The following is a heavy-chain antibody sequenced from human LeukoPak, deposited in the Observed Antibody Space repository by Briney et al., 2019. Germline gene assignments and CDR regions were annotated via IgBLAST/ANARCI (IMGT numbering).Heavy chain of an antibody. V-gene: IGHV3-53*01. CDR2: IYSGGST. Sequence: GGSLRPSCATSGFTFSKNALSWVRQAPGKGLDWVSMIYSGGSTNYADSVKGRFTISRDSSKNTLYLQMNGLRAEDTAVYYCVTRLAWGQGTLVTVSS. J-gene: IGHJ5*02. D-gene: IGHD3-16*01. CDR1: GFTFSKNA. CDR3: VTRLA.